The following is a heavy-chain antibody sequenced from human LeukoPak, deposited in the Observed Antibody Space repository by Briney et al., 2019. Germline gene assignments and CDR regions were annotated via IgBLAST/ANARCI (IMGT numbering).Heavy chain of an antibody. D-gene: IGHD6-13*01. CDR1: GGSFSGYY. V-gene: IGHV4-34*01. J-gene: IGHJ6*03. Sequence: SETLSLTCAVYGGSFSGYYWSWIRQPPGKGLGWIGEINHSGSTNYNPSLKSRVTISVDTSKNQFSLKLSSVTAADTAVNYCASAAAGTYYYYYYMDVWGKGTTVTVSS. CDR2: INHSGST. CDR3: ASAAAGTYYYYYYMDV.